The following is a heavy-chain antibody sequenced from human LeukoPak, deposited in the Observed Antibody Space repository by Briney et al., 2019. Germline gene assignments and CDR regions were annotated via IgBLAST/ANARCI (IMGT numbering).Heavy chain of an antibody. CDR3: AKAGATTHWFDP. D-gene: IGHD1-26*01. CDR1: GYTFTSYG. V-gene: IGHV1-2*02. J-gene: IGHJ5*02. Sequence: ASVKVSCKASGYTFTSYGISWVRQAPGQGLEWMGWINPNSGGTNYAQKFQGRVTMTRDTSISTAYMELSRLRSDDTAVYYCAKAGATTHWFDPWGQGTLVTVSS. CDR2: INPNSGGT.